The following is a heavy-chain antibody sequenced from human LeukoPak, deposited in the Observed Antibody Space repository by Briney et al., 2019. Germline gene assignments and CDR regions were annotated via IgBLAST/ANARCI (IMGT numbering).Heavy chain of an antibody. Sequence: GGSLRLSCTASGFTFSSYGMHWVRQAPGKGLEWVAVIWYDGSNKYYADSVKGRFTISRDNSKNTLYLQMNSLRAEDTAVYYCALLGGNYYGSGSYYNVIDYWGQGTLVTVSS. CDR1: GFTFSSYG. V-gene: IGHV3-33*01. CDR2: IWYDGSNK. J-gene: IGHJ4*02. CDR3: ALLGGNYYGSGSYYNVIDY. D-gene: IGHD3-10*01.